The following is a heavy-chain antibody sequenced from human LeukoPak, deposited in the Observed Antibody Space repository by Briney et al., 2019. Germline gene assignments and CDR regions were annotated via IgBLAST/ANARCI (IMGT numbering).Heavy chain of an antibody. J-gene: IGHJ4*02. CDR3: AKEFRIWENSGPDY. V-gene: IGHV3-48*01. CDR2: TSSSSTNI. Sequence: GGSLRLSCAASGFTLSSYSMNWVRQAPGKGLEWVSYTSSSSTNIYYADSVKGRFTISRDNAKNSLYLQMNSLRAEDTAVYYCAKEFRIWENSGPDYWGQGTLVTVSS. D-gene: IGHD5-12*01. CDR1: GFTLSSYS.